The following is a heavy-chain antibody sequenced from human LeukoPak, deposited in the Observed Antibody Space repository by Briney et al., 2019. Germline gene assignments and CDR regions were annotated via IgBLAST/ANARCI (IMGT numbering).Heavy chain of an antibody. CDR2: ISHNGETK. CDR1: GFTFSDHY. J-gene: IGHJ4*02. V-gene: IGHV3-11*01. Sequence: PGGSLRCSCAASGFTFSDHYMIWLRQAPGKGLEAISYISHNGETKYYADSVKGRLSISRDNAKSSLYLQMNSLRVEDTAVYYCARDRHGYFDYWGQGTLVTVSS. CDR3: ARDRHGYFDY. D-gene: IGHD6-13*01.